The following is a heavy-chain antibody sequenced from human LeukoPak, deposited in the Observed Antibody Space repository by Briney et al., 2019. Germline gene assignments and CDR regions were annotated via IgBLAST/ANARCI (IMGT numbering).Heavy chain of an antibody. CDR2: IRSDGNNK. D-gene: IGHD5-18*01. J-gene: IGHJ3*01. Sequence: PGGSLRLSCAASAFTFSRNGMHWVRQAPGKGLGWVAFIRSDGNNKYYADSVKGRFTISRDNSKNTLYLQMSSLRTEDTAVYYCAKDAQLWGAFDVWGQGTMVTVSS. V-gene: IGHV3-30*02. CDR3: AKDAQLWGAFDV. CDR1: AFTFSRNG.